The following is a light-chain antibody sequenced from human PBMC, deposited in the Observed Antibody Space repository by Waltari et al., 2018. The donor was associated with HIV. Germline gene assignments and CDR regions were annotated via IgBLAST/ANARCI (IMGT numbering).Light chain of an antibody. CDR2: DDS. V-gene: IGLV3-21*02. J-gene: IGLJ2*01. Sequence: SYVLTQPPSVSVAPGQTASITCGGNNIGRTTVHWYQQKTGQAPVLVVYDDSERPSGIPERFSGSNSGNTATLTISRVEVGDEADYYCQVWASSSDPVVFGGGTKLTV. CDR3: QVWASSSDPVV. CDR1: NIGRTT.